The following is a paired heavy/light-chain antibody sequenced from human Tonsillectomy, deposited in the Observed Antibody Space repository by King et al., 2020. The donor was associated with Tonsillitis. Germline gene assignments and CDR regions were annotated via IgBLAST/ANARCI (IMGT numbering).Light chain of an antibody. CDR1: RSNLGSND. CDR2: DNH. Sequence: QSVLTQPPSVSAAPGQKVTISCSGSRSNLGSNDVSWYQQIPGTAPKLLIYDNHKRPSGIPDRFSGSKSGTSATLGITGLQTGDEGDYYCGTWDSSLSAVVFGGGTKLTVL. J-gene: IGLJ2*01. V-gene: IGLV1-51*01. CDR3: GTWDSSLSAVV.
Heavy chain of an antibody. J-gene: IGHJ3*02. V-gene: IGHV1-2*02. CDR2: INPQSGGT. D-gene: IGHD3-10*01. CDR3: LTGYYYGSGSFYNGPDAFDI. CDR1: GYTFTGYY. Sequence: QVKLVQSGAEVKKPGASVKVSCKASGYTFTGYYLHWVRQAPGQGLEWMGWINPQSGGTNYAQKFQGRVAMTRDPSINTAYMELSRLTSDDTALYFCLTGYYYGSGSFYNGPDAFDIWGQGTMVPVSS.